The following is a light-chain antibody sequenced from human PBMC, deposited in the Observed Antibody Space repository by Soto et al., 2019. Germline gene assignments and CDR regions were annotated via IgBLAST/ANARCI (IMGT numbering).Light chain of an antibody. CDR1: QSVSSSY. CDR3: QQYGT. Sequence: EIVLTQSPGTLSLSPGERATLSCWASQSVSSSYLAWYQQKPGQAPRILIYGASSRDTGIPDRFSGSGSGTDFTLTISRLEPEDFAVYYCQQYGTFGPGTKVDIK. J-gene: IGKJ3*01. V-gene: IGKV3-20*01. CDR2: GAS.